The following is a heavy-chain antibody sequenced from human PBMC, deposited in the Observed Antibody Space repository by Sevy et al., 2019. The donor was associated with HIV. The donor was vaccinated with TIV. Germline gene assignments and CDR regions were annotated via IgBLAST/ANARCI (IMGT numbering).Heavy chain of an antibody. CDR2: ISYDGSNK. CDR3: ARAIGVSVVSIDYYYGMDV. V-gene: IGHV3-30*04. D-gene: IGHD2-15*01. CDR1: GFTFSSYA. J-gene: IGHJ6*02. Sequence: GGSLRLSCAASGFTFSSYAMHWVRQAPGKGLEWVAVISYDGSNKYYADSVKGRFTISRDNSKNTLYLQMNSLRAEDTAVYYCARAIGVSVVSIDYYYGMDVWGQGTTVTVSS.